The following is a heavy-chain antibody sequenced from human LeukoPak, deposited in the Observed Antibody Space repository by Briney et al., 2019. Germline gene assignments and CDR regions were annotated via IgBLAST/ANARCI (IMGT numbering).Heavy chain of an antibody. CDR1: GFIFSRYS. D-gene: IGHD2-2*01. CDR2: INQHETEK. Sequence: PGGSLRLPCAASGFIFSRYSTNWVRHPPGKGLECVANINQHETEKIYLGSVKGRFTISRDNAKNSLYLQMNSLRVEHTALYSCVRLGSTSPGYWYKLFDQWGQGTLVTVSS. CDR3: VRLGSTSPGYWYKLFDQ. V-gene: IGHV3-7*03. J-gene: IGHJ4*02.